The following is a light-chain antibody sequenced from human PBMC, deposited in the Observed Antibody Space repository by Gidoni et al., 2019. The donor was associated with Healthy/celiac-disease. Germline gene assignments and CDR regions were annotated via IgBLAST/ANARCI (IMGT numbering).Light chain of an antibody. CDR2: DAS. Sequence: EIVLTQSPATLSLSPGERATLSCRASQSVSSYLAWYQQQPGQAPRLLIYDASNRATGFPARFSGSGSGTDFTLTISSLEPEDFAVYYCQQRSNWPPLTFXGXTKVEIK. J-gene: IGKJ4*01. CDR1: QSVSSY. CDR3: QQRSNWPPLT. V-gene: IGKV3-11*01.